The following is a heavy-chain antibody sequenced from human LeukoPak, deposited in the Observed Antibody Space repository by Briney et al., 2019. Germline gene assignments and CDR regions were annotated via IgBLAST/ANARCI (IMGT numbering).Heavy chain of an antibody. Sequence: PSETLSLTCAVYGGSFSGYYWSWIRQPPGKGLEWIGEINHSGSTNYNPSLKSRVTISVDTSKNQFSLKPSSVTAADTAVYYCARLDTGRVPAATFSSDIWGQGTMVTVSS. CDR1: GGSFSGYY. J-gene: IGHJ3*02. D-gene: IGHD2-2*01. CDR3: ARLDTGRVPAATFSSDI. CDR2: INHSGST. V-gene: IGHV4-34*01.